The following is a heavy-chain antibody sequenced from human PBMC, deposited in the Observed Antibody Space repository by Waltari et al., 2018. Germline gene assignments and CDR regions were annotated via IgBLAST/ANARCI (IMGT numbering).Heavy chain of an antibody. CDR2: ISGSGGST. V-gene: IGHV3-23*01. J-gene: IGHJ4*02. CDR1: GFTFCSYA. CDR3: ANSIVVVIAYFDY. D-gene: IGHD3-22*01. Sequence: EVQLLESGGGLVQPGGSLRLSCAASGFTFCSYAMSWVRQAQGKGLEWVSAISGSGGSTYYADSVKGRFTISRDNSKNTLYLQMNSLRAEDTAVYYCANSIVVVIAYFDYWGQGTLVTVSS.